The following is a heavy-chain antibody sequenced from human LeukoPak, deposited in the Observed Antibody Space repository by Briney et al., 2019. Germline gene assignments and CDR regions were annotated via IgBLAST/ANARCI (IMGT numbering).Heavy chain of an antibody. Sequence: ASVKVSCKASGYTFTSYGISWVRQAPGQGLEWMGWISAYNGNTNYAQKLQGRVTMTTDTSTSTAYMELRSLRSDDTAVYYCARVSYDILTGVYYYYYYMDVWGKGTTVTVSS. CDR3: ARVSYDILTGVYYYYYYMDV. CDR2: ISAYNGNT. V-gene: IGHV1-18*01. D-gene: IGHD3-9*01. CDR1: GYTFTSYG. J-gene: IGHJ6*03.